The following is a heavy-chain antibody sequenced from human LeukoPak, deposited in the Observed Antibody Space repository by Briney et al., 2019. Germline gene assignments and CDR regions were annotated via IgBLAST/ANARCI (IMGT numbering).Heavy chain of an antibody. Sequence: KTSETLSLTCAVSGYSMSSGYYWGWIRQPPGKGLEWIGSIYHSGSTYYNPSLKSRVTISVDTSKNQFYLKLSSVTAADTAVYYCGRSAPARGCYYATCFDYWGQGTLVTVSS. CDR1: GYSMSSGYY. J-gene: IGHJ4*02. CDR3: GRSAPARGCYYATCFDY. CDR2: IYHSGST. D-gene: IGHD1-26*01. V-gene: IGHV4-38-2*01.